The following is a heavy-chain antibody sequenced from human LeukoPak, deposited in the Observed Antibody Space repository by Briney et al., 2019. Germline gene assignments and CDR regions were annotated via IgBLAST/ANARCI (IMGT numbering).Heavy chain of an antibody. D-gene: IGHD6-13*01. J-gene: IGHJ4*02. CDR2: IGTTSGAI. V-gene: IGHV3-48*01. CDR1: GFTFNAFG. CDR3: AKDRTTGIAAAGTCDY. Sequence: GGSLRLSCAASGFTFNAFGMNWVRQAPGKGLEWVSYIGTTSGAIYYADSVKGRFTISRDSAKNSLYLQMNSLRAEDTAVYYCAKDRTTGIAAAGTCDYWGQGTLVTVSS.